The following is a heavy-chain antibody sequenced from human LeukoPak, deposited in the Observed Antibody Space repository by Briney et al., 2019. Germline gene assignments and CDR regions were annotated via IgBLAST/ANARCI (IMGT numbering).Heavy chain of an antibody. CDR1: GGSISSYY. V-gene: IGHV4-59*01. CDR2: IYYSGST. J-gene: IGHJ5*01. CDR3: PRADLDS. Sequence: SGTLSLTCPVSGGSISSYYWSWIRQPPGKGLERIGDIYYSGSTNYNPSLKSRVTISVDTSKNPFSLKLSSVTAPDTPVSSSPRADLDSWGQGTLVTVSS.